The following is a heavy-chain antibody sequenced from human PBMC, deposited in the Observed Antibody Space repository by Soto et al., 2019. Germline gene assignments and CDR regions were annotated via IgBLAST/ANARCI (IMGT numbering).Heavy chain of an antibody. CDR2: INYSGSS. V-gene: IGHV4-59*01. Sequence: PAGTLSLPCRVSGGAFSSYDWTWIRQPPGKGLEWIGDINYSGSSYYNPSLKSRLPISVDTSKNQFSLRLNSVTAADTAVYYCARRTVTTVYYYGMDVWGQGTTVTVSS. CDR3: ARRTVTTVYYYGMDV. CDR1: GGAFSSYD. J-gene: IGHJ6*02. D-gene: IGHD4-17*01.